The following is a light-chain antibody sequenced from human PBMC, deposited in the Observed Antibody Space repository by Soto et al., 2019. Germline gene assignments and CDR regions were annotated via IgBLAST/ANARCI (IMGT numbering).Light chain of an antibody. CDR3: RSLATNSTRGV. Sequence: QSALTQPASVSGSPGQSITISCTGSSSDVGGYNYVSWYQHHPGKAPKLIIFEVTNRPSGFSNRFSGSKSGNTASLTISGLEAEDEDYYYCRSLATNSTRGVFGTGTKVTVL. J-gene: IGLJ1*01. CDR2: EVT. V-gene: IGLV2-14*01. CDR1: SSDVGGYNY.